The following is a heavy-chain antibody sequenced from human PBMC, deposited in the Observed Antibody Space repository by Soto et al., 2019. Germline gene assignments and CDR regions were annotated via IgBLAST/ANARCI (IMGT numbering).Heavy chain of an antibody. D-gene: IGHD2-2*01. J-gene: IGHJ3*02. CDR2: IWYDGSNK. V-gene: IGHV3-33*01. CDR1: GFTFNIYG. Sequence: GGSLRLSCAASGFTFNIYGMHWVRQAPGKGLEWVAVIWYDGSNKYYADSVKGRFTISRDNSKNTLSLHMNSLRAEDTAVYYCARDQFCISSACYPGKSDQGAFDIWGQGTTVTVSS. CDR3: ARDQFCISSACYPGKSDQGAFDI.